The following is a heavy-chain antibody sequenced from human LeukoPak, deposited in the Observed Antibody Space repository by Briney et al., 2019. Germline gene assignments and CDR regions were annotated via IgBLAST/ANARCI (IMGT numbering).Heavy chain of an antibody. Sequence: SETLSLTCAVYGGSFSGYYWSWIRQPPGKGLEWIGEINHSGSTNYNPSLKSRVTMSVDTAENQVSLKLSSVTAADTAIYYCAISFDYWGQGTLVAVSS. CDR3: AISFDY. V-gene: IGHV4-34*01. CDR2: INHSGST. CDR1: GGSFSGYY. J-gene: IGHJ4*02.